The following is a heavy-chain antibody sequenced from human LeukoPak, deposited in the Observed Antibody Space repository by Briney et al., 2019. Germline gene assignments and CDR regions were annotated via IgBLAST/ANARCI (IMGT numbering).Heavy chain of an antibody. CDR3: ARAVVVAAPIDY. CDR2: INPNSGGT. J-gene: IGHJ4*02. CDR1: GYTFTGYY. D-gene: IGHD2-15*01. V-gene: IGHV1-2*02. Sequence: ASVKVSCKASGYTFTGYYMHWVRQAPGQGLEWMGWINPNSGGTNYAQKFQGRVTMTRGTSISIAYMELSRLRSDDTAVYYCARAVVVAAPIDYWGQGTLVTVSS.